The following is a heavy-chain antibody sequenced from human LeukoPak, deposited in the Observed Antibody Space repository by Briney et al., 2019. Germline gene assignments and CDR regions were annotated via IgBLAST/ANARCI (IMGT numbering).Heavy chain of an antibody. CDR3: ARDDQAAAGTGYYYYYMDV. V-gene: IGHV3-21*01. D-gene: IGHD6-13*01. CDR1: GFTFSSYG. Sequence: GGTLRLSCAASGFTFSSYGMSWVRQAPGKGLEWVSSISSSSSYIYYADSVKGRFTISRDNAKNSLYLQMNSLRAEDTAVYYCARDDQAAAGTGYYYYYMDVWGKGTTVTVSS. CDR2: ISSSSSYI. J-gene: IGHJ6*03.